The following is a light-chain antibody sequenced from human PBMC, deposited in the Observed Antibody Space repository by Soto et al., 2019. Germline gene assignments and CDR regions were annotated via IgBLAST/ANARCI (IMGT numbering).Light chain of an antibody. CDR1: QSVLYSSNNKNY. CDR2: RAS. Sequence: DIVMTQSPDSLAVSLGERATINCKSSQSVLYSSNNKNYLAWYQQKPGQPPKLLIYRASTRESGVPDRFSGSGSGTDFTLTISSLQAEDVAVYYCQQYYSTPRTFGQGTKVEIK. J-gene: IGKJ1*01. CDR3: QQYYSTPRT. V-gene: IGKV4-1*01.